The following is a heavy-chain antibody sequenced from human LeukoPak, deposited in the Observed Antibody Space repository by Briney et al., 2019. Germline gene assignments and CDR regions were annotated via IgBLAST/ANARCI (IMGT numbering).Heavy chain of an antibody. CDR3: ARSVGYSSSWYVGYFDY. CDR1: GSTFDDYG. Sequence: PGGSLRLSCAASGSTFDDYGMSWVRQAPGKGLEWVSGINWNGGSTGCADSVKGRFTISRDNAKNSLYLQMNSLRAEDTALYYCARSVGYSSSWYVGYFDYWGQGTLVTVSS. V-gene: IGHV3-20*04. D-gene: IGHD6-13*01. J-gene: IGHJ4*02. CDR2: INWNGGST.